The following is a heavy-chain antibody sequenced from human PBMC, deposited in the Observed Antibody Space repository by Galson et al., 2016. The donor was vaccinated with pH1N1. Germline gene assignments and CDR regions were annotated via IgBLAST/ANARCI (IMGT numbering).Heavy chain of an antibody. D-gene: IGHD6-13*01. CDR2: IDPSNGGT. J-gene: IGHJ4*02. CDR3: TRDLVRLRDY. V-gene: IGHV1-46*01. Sequence: SVKVSCKASGYPFTRYYFHWVRQAPGQGLEWIGVIDPSNGGTTYAQKFQARVTMTRDTSTSTVYMDLSSLKAEDTAVYYCTRDLVRLRDYWGQGTLVTVSS. CDR1: GYPFTRYY.